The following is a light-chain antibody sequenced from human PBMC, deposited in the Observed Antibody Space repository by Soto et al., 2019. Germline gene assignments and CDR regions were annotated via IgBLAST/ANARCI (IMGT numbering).Light chain of an antibody. V-gene: IGKV3-20*01. J-gene: IGKJ1*01. Sequence: EILLTQNPVTLSLSPGERATPSCRASQSVSSSYLAWYQQKPGQAPRLLIYGASSRATGIPDRFSGSGSGTDFTLTISRLEPEDFAVYYCQQYGSSGTFGQGTKVDI. CDR3: QQYGSSGT. CDR1: QSVSSSY. CDR2: GAS.